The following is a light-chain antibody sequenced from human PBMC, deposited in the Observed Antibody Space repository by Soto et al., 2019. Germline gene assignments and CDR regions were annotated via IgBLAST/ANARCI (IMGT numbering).Light chain of an antibody. CDR1: SSNVGGFNY. Sequence: QSALTQPRSVSGSPGQSVTISCTGTSSNVGGFNYVSWYQQFPGKAPKLLISEVSKRPSGVPDRSSGSKSGNTASLTVSGLQAEDEADYYCSSYAGSNNVVFGGGTKLTVL. J-gene: IGLJ3*02. CDR3: SSYAGSNNVV. CDR2: EVS. V-gene: IGLV2-8*01.